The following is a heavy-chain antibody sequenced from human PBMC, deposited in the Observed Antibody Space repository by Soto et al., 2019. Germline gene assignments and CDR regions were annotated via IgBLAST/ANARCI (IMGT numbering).Heavy chain of an antibody. J-gene: IGHJ4*02. Sequence: EVQLLESGGGLVQPGGSLRLSCAASGFTFSSYAMSWVRQAPGKGLEWVSAISGSGGGTYYADSVKGRFTISRDNSKNTLYLQMNSLRAEDTAVYYCAKDWLAVRGEPPTDWGQGTLVTVSS. CDR3: AKDWLAVRGEPPTD. V-gene: IGHV3-23*01. CDR2: ISGSGGGT. CDR1: GFTFSSYA. D-gene: IGHD3-10*02.